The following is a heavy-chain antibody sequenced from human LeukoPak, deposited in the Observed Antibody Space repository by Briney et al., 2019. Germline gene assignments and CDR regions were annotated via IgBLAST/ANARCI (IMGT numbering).Heavy chain of an antibody. J-gene: IGHJ4*02. CDR3: ATDQRYAFDY. V-gene: IGHV3-48*02. D-gene: IGHD3-9*01. Sequence: GGSLRLSCSTSGFSVTDYPRNWVRQAPGKGLEWISNIRTTAEGAKYAYYADSVKGRVTISRDDGKNTLYLHMNSLRDDDTAVYYCATDQRYAFDYWGQGILVTVSS. CDR1: GFSVTDYP. CDR2: IRTTAEGAKYA.